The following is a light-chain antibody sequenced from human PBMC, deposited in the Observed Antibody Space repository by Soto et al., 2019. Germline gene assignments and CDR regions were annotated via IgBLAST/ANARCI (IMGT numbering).Light chain of an antibody. CDR1: SSDVGGYNY. Sequence: QSVLTQPASVSGSPGQSITISCTGTSSDVGGYNYVSWYQQHPGKAPNLIIFDVSNRPSGVSNRFSGSKSDNSASLTISGLQAEDEADYYCSSYTGSSSPVVFGGGIKVPVL. J-gene: IGLJ2*01. V-gene: IGLV2-14*01. CDR2: DVS. CDR3: SSYTGSSSPVV.